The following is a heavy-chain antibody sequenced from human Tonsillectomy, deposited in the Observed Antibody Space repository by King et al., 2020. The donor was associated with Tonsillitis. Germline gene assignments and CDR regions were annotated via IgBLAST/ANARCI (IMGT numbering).Heavy chain of an antibody. J-gene: IGHJ5*02. CDR1: GGSISSGGYS. D-gene: IGHD3/OR15-3a*01. CDR2: ISHSGST. Sequence: QLQESASRLVKPSQTLSLTCAVSGGSISSGGYSWSWIRQPPGKGLEYIGYISHSGSTHYNPSLKSRVTISADRSKNQFSLTLSSVTAADTAVYYCARVGLLIGFDPWGQGTLVTVSS. V-gene: IGHV4-30-2*01. CDR3: ARVGLLIGFDP.